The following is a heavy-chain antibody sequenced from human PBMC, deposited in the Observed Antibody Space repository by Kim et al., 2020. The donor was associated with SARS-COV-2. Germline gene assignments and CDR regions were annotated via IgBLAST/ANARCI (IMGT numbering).Heavy chain of an antibody. Sequence: GGSLRLSCIASGFNFGGYGMHWVRQAPGKELEWVAVIWYDGSNKFYVDSVKGRFTISRDNSKNTLYLQMNSLRANDTAVYHCARDRNIGSSYFDYWGQGTLATVSS. D-gene: IGHD5-12*01. CDR1: GFNFGGYG. V-gene: IGHV3-33*01. CDR2: IWYDGSNK. CDR3: ARDRNIGSSYFDY. J-gene: IGHJ4*02.